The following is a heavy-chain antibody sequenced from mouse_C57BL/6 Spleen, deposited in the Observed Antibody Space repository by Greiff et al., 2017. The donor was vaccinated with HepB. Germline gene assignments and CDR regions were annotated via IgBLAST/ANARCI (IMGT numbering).Heavy chain of an antibody. J-gene: IGHJ3*01. CDR2: INPGSGGT. CDR3: ARSLFAY. V-gene: IGHV1-54*01. CDR1: GYAFTNYL. Sequence: QVQLKESGAELVRPGTSVKVSCKASGYAFTNYLIEWVKQRPGQGLEWIGVINPGSGGTNYNEKFKGKATLTADKSSSTAYMQLSSLTSEDSAVYFCARSLFAYWGQGTLVTVSA.